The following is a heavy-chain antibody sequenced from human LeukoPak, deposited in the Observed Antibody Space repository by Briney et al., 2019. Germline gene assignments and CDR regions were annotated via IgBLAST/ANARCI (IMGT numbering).Heavy chain of an antibody. V-gene: IGHV3-9*01. D-gene: IGHD3-3*01. Sequence: PGGSLRPSCAASGFTFDDYAMHWVRQAPGKGLEWVSGISWNGGSIGYADSVKGRFTISRDNAKNSLYLQMNSLRTEDTALYYCAKGLRFLEWLSPQDCWGQGTLVTVSS. CDR3: AKGLRFLEWLSPQDC. CDR2: ISWNGGSI. CDR1: GFTFDDYA. J-gene: IGHJ4*02.